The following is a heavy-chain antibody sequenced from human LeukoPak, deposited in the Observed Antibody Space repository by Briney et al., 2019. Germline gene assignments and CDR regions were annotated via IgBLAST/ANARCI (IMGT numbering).Heavy chain of an antibody. CDR2: IYYSGST. CDR3: ARRRGFFDY. Sequence: SETLSLTCTVSGGSISSSSYYWGWIRQPPGKGLEWIGSIYYSGSTYYNPSLKSRVTISVDTSKNQFSLKLSSVTAADTAVYYCARRRGFFDYWGQGTLITVSS. V-gene: IGHV4-39*01. CDR1: GGSISSSSYY. J-gene: IGHJ4*02.